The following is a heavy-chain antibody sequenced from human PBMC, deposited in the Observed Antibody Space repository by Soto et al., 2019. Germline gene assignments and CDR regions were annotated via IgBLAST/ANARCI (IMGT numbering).Heavy chain of an antibody. V-gene: IGHV4-31*03. D-gene: IGHD2-8*01. J-gene: IGHJ6*02. CDR2: IYYSGST. CDR1: GGSISSGGYY. Sequence: PSETLSFTCTVSGGSISSGGYYWSWIRQHPGKGLEWIGYIYYSGSTYYNPSLKSRVTISVDTSKNQFSLKLSSVTAADTAVYYCARESLNLADGVMHYYYGMDVWRQGTTVTVSS. CDR3: ARESLNLADGVMHYYYGMDV.